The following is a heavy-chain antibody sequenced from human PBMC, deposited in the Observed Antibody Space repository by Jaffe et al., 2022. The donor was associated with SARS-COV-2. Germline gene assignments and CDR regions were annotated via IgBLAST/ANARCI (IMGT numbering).Heavy chain of an antibody. V-gene: IGHV3-11*01. J-gene: IGHJ4*02. CDR3: ARVWGDHYDILTGYYSDFHFDY. CDR2: ISSSGSTI. D-gene: IGHD3-9*01. CDR1: GFTFSDYY. Sequence: QVQLVESGGGLVKPGGSLRLSCAASGFTFSDYYMSWIRQAPGKGLEWVSYISSSGSTIYYADSVKGRFTISRDNAKNSLYLQMNSLRAEDTAVYYCARVWGDHYDILTGYYSDFHFDYWGQGTLVTVSS.